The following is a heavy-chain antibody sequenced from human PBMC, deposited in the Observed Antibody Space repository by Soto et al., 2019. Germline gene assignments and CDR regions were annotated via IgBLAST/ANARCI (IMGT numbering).Heavy chain of an antibody. CDR2: IDPSDSYT. CDR1: GYSFTSYW. V-gene: IGHV5-10-1*01. J-gene: IGHJ2*01. CDR3: TTGMGYYFDL. D-gene: IGHD3-10*01. Sequence: PGESLKISCKGSGYSFTSYWISWVRQMPGKGLEWMGRIDPSDSYTNYSPSFQGHVTISADKSISTAYLQWSSLKIEDTAVYFCTTGMGYYFDLWGRGTLVTVSS.